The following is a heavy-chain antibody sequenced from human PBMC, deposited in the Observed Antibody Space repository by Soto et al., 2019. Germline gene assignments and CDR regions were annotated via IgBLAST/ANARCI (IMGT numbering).Heavy chain of an antibody. Sequence: ASVKVSCTASGYTFTSDDINCVRQATGQGLEWMGWMNPNSGNTGYAQKFQGRVTMTRNTSISTAYMELSSLRSEDTAVYYCARVGGYCSGGSCYWGYYYYYYMDVWGKGTTVTVSS. CDR1: GYTFTSDD. CDR2: MNPNSGNT. D-gene: IGHD2-15*01. CDR3: ARVGGYCSGGSCYWGYYYYYYMDV. V-gene: IGHV1-8*01. J-gene: IGHJ6*03.